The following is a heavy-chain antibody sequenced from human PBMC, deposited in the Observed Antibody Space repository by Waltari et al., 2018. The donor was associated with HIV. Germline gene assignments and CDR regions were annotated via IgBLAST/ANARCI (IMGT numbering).Heavy chain of an antibody. Sequence: QVQLVQSGAEVKKPGASVKVSCKVSGYTLTEFSMHWVRPAPGNGLEWMGGFDPEDGETIYAQKFQGRVTMTEDTSTDTAYMELSSLRSEDTAVYYCATPLPYYYDSSGYYGGFHWGQGTLVTVSS. CDR3: ATPLPYYYDSSGYYGGFH. V-gene: IGHV1-24*01. CDR2: FDPEDGET. J-gene: IGHJ4*02. CDR1: GYTLTEFS. D-gene: IGHD3-22*01.